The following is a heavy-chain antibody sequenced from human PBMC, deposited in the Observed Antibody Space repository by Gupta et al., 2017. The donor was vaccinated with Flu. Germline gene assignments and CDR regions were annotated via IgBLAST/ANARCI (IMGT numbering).Heavy chain of an antibody. J-gene: IGHJ4*01. D-gene: IGHD3-10*01. CDR3: AKDSGTIAVREVFDS. Sequence: DVQLLESGGGLVQPGGSLRLSCAASGFPFSKYAITWLRQAPGKGLEWVSGISAGGTSTYYADSVEGRFTISRDNSKNTLFLQMNSLRAEDTAVYYCAKDSGTIAVREVFDSWGQGTLVTVSS. CDR1: GFPFSKYA. V-gene: IGHV3-23*01. CDR2: ISAGGTST.